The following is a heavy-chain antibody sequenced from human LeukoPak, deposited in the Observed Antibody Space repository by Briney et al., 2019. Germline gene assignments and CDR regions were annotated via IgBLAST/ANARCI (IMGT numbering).Heavy chain of an antibody. CDR2: IYYSGST. Sequence: SETLSLTCTVSGGSISSSSYYWGWIRQPPGKGLEWIGSIYYSGSTYYNPSLKSRATISVDTSKNQFSLKLSSVTAADTAVYYCARDQREGIAARPGLNAFDIWGQGTMVTVSS. D-gene: IGHD6-6*01. CDR1: GGSISSSSYY. CDR3: ARDQREGIAARPGLNAFDI. V-gene: IGHV4-39*02. J-gene: IGHJ3*02.